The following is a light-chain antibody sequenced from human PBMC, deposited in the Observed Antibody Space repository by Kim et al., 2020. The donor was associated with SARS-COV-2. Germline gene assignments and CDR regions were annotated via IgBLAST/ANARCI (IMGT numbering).Light chain of an antibody. Sequence: SSELTQDPAVSVALGQTVRLTCQGDSLRSYYASWYQQKPGQAPVLVIYGKNNRPSGIPDRFSGSSSGNTASLTITGAQAEDEADYYCNSRDSSGNHYVLGTGTKVTVL. CDR2: GKN. CDR1: SLRSYY. V-gene: IGLV3-19*01. CDR3: NSRDSSGNHYV. J-gene: IGLJ1*01.